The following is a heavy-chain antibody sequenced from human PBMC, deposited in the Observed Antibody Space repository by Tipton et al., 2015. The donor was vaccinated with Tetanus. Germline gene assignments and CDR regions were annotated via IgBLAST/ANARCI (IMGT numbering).Heavy chain of an antibody. J-gene: IGHJ5*02. V-gene: IGHV4-4*07. CDR3: APGSDIVVVPGVTRADWFDP. CDR1: GVSISGYY. Sequence: TLSLTCTVSGVSISGYYWSWIRQPAGKGLEWIGRVDRSGTTTYNPSLKGRVTMSLDTSKNQFSLKLTSVTAADTAMYYCAPGSDIVVVPGVTRADWFDPWGQGTLVTVSS. D-gene: IGHD2-2*01. CDR2: VDRSGTT.